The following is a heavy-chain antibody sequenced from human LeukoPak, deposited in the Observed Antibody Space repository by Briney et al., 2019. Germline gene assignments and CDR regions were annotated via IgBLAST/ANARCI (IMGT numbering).Heavy chain of an antibody. CDR3: ARGRPLWDL. J-gene: IGHJ4*02. CDR2: INTHTGNP. CDR1: GYTFTNEP. D-gene: IGHD5-18*01. V-gene: IGHV7-4-1*02. Sequence: GASVKVSCKSSGYTFTNEPLNWVRQAPGQGLEWMGWINTHTGNPTYAQGFTGRFVFSLDTSVSTAHLQITNLKTDDTAVYYCARGRPLWDLWGQGTLVTVSS.